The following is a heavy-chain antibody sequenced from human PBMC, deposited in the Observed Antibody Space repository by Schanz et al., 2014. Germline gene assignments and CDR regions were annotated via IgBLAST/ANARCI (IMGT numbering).Heavy chain of an antibody. CDR2: ISGSGGST. CDR1: GFIVRSNY. V-gene: IGHV3-23*04. Sequence: EVQLVESGGGLVQPGGSLRLSCAVSGFIVRSNYMTWVRQAPGKGLEWVSAISGSGGSTYYADSVKGRFTISRDNSKNTLYLQMNSLRPEDTAIYYCAKNQYDDVDLSSFYFDFWGQGTLVAVSS. J-gene: IGHJ4*02. CDR3: AKNQYDDVDLSSFYFDF. D-gene: IGHD3-10*02.